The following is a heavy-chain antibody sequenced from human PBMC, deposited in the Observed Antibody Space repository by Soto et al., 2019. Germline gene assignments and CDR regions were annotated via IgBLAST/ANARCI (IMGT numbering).Heavy chain of an antibody. CDR3: ARDGGAAFDY. D-gene: IGHD1-26*01. CDR1: GFTFSSYW. Sequence: GGSLRLSCAASGFTFSSYWMHWVRQAPGKGLVWVSRINTDGSSTTYADSVKGRFTVSRDNAKNTLYLQMISLRVEDTAVYYCARDGGAAFDYWGQGTAVTVSS. J-gene: IGHJ4*02. CDR2: INTDGSST. V-gene: IGHV3-74*01.